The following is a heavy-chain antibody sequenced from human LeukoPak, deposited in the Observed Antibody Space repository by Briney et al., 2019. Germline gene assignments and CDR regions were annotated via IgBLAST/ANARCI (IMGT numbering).Heavy chain of an antibody. CDR1: GFTFSSYA. D-gene: IGHD3-22*01. V-gene: IGHV3-23*01. CDR3: AKVYDSSGYWPA. CDR2: LSGSGGST. J-gene: IGHJ5*02. Sequence: GGSLRLYCAASGFTFSSYAMSWVRQAPGKGLEWVSALSGSGGSTYYADSVRGRLTISSDNSKNKLDLQMNSLRAEDTAVYYCAKVYDSSGYWPAWGQGTLVTVSS.